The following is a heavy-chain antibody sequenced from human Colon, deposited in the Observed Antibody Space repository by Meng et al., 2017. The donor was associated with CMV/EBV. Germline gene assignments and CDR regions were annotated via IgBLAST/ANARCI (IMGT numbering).Heavy chain of an antibody. Sequence: GETFTNSDLRWVRQAPGQGLEWLGGVIPIFTAPHYAQKMQGRLPISTDRSTTTAYMELTSLTSEDTAVYYGARGNCSGNTCDTYFDQWGQGTLVTVSS. V-gene: IGHV1-69*05. CDR2: VIPIFTAP. CDR3: ARGNCSGNTCDTYFDQ. D-gene: IGHD2-8*02. CDR1: GETFTNSD. J-gene: IGHJ4*02.